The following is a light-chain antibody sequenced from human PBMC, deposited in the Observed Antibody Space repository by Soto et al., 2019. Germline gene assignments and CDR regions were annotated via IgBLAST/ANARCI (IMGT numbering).Light chain of an antibody. CDR2: GAS. Sequence: EIVLTQSPGTLSLSPGERATLSCRASQSVNNNYLAWYQQKPGQAPRLLIYGASSRATGIPDRFRGSWSGTDFTLTISSLEPEDFAVYYCQQYGSSQYTFGQGTKLEIK. J-gene: IGKJ2*01. CDR3: QQYGSSQYT. V-gene: IGKV3-20*01. CDR1: QSVNNNY.